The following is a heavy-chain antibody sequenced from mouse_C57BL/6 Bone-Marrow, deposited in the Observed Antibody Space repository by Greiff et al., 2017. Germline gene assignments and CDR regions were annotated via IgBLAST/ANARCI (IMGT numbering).Heavy chain of an antibody. Sequence: EVKLVESGGGLVQPGGSLKLSCAASGFTFSDYYMYWVRQTPEKRLEWVAYISNGGGSTYYPDTVKGRFTISRDNAKNTLYLQMSRLKSEDTAMYYCARGRPWFAYWGQGTLVTVSA. CDR3: ARGRPWFAY. V-gene: IGHV5-12*01. CDR1: GFTFSDYY. CDR2: ISNGGGST. J-gene: IGHJ3*01.